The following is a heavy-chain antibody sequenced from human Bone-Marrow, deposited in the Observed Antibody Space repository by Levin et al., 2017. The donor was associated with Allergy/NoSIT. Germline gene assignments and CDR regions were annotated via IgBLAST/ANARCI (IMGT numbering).Heavy chain of an antibody. CDR1: GASISSGDYY. J-gene: IGHJ6*03. CDR2: ISYSWST. D-gene: IGHD3-10*01. V-gene: IGHV4-31*03. CDR3: ARELWFAESRHMDV. Sequence: MTSETLSLTCTVSGASISSGDYYWTWIRQQPGKGLEWIGYISYSWSTYYNPSLKSRVAMAVDTSKSLFSLKLNSVTAADTAVYYCARELWFAESRHMDVWGKGTTISVSS.